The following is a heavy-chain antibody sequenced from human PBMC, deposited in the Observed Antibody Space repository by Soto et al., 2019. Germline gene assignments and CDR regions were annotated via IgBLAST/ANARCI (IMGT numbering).Heavy chain of an antibody. CDR1: GFSFTNFA. Sequence: GGSLRLSCAASGFSFTNFAMSWVRQAPGKGLEWVAGIGASGNITWYADSVKGRLSISRDNSKNTLYLQLNSLRFEDTAVYYCAKDDFTDRGDDYFDYWGPGTLVTVSS. V-gene: IGHV3-23*01. J-gene: IGHJ4*02. CDR2: IGASGNIT. D-gene: IGHD2-21*02. CDR3: AKDDFTDRGDDYFDY.